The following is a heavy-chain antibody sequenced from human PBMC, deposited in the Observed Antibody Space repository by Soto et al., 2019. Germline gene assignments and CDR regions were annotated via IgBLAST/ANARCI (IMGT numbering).Heavy chain of an antibody. CDR1: GFTFDDYG. V-gene: IGHV3-20*01. D-gene: IGHD2-15*01. CDR2: INWNGGST. Sequence: EVQLVESGGGVVRPGGSLRLSCAASGFTFDDYGMSWVRQAPGKGLEWVSGINWNGGSTGYADSVKGRFTISRDNAKNSLYLQMNSLRAEDTALYHCARDYCSGGSCYHGAYNWFHPWGQGTLVTVSS. CDR3: ARDYCSGGSCYHGAYNWFHP. J-gene: IGHJ5*02.